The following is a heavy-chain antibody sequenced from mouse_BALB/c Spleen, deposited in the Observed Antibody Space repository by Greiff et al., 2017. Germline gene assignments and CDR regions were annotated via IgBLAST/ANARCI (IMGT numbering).Heavy chain of an antibody. Sequence: VQLQQPGAELVRPGASVKLSCKASGYTFTSYWINWVKQRPGQGLEWIGNIYPSDSYTNYNQKFKDKATLTVDKSSSTAYMQLSSPTSEDSAVYYCTRYGYDWFAYWGQGTLVTVSA. J-gene: IGHJ3*01. V-gene: IGHV1-69*02. CDR2: IYPSDSYT. CDR3: TRYGYDWFAY. CDR1: GYTFTSYW. D-gene: IGHD2-2*01.